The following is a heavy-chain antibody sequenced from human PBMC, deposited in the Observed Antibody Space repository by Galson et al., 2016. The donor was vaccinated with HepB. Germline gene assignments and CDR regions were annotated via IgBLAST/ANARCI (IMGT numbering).Heavy chain of an antibody. CDR2: ITGDRANA. Sequence: SLRLSCAASGFTFGTYTMHWIRQAPGEGLQWVSLITGDRANAYYADSVKGRFTISRDNAKNSLYLQMNSLRAEDTAVYYCARVPAAYISGMDVWGQGTTVTVSS. V-gene: IGHV3-43*01. J-gene: IGHJ6*02. CDR1: GFTFGTYT. D-gene: IGHD2-15*01. CDR3: ARVPAAYISGMDV.